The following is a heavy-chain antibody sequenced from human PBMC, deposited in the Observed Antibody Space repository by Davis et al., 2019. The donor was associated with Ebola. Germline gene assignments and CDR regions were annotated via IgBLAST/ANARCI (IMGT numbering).Heavy chain of an antibody. CDR2: IFPSDSDT. V-gene: IGHV5-51*01. D-gene: IGHD4-17*01. J-gene: IGHJ4*02. CDR1: GYSFTRYW. Sequence: GESLKISCKGSGYSFTRYWIGRVPQLPGKGLEWMGIIFPSDSDTRYNPSFQGQVTMSVDRSISTAYLQWSSLKASDTGMYYCARESTVPTTAPDYWGQGTLVTVSS. CDR3: ARESTVPTTAPDY.